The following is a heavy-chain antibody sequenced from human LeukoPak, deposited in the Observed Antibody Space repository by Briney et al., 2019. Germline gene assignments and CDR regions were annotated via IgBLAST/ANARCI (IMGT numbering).Heavy chain of an antibody. CDR2: INTNGANT. Sequence: GGSLRLSCSASGVTFKSYALHWVRQAPGKGPEYVSSINTNGANTYYADSVKGRFTISRDNSRNTVYVQMNSLTPEDTAVYYCVKVLVYSSSQMVSWGQGTLVTVSS. CDR1: GVTFKSYA. V-gene: IGHV3-64*05. CDR3: VKVLVYSSSQMVS. D-gene: IGHD6-6*01. J-gene: IGHJ5*02.